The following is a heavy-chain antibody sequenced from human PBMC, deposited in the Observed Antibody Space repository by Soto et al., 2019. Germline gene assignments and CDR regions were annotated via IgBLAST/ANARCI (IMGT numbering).Heavy chain of an antibody. Sequence: QEQLVQSGAEVKKPGSSVKVSCKASGGLFSSYPISWVRQVPRQGIEWMGGIIPVFQTAYYTQRFQGRVTITADESTNTAFMELSSLRSEDTAIYYCSRGGSGYTWFNEFWGQGTLVTVSS. J-gene: IGHJ4*02. V-gene: IGHV1-69*01. CDR2: IIPVFQTA. CDR1: GGLFSSYP. CDR3: SRGGSGYTWFNEF. D-gene: IGHD3-22*01.